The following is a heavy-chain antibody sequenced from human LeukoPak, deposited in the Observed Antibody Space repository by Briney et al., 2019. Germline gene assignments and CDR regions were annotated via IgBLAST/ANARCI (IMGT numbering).Heavy chain of an antibody. CDR3: ARDYCSGGSCYSLWFDP. Sequence: SETLSLTCTVSGGSISSYYWSWIRQPAGKGLEWMGRIYTRGSTNYNPSLKSRVTMSVDKSKNQFSLKLSSVTAADTAVYYCARDYCSGGSCYSLWFDPWGQGTLVTVSS. J-gene: IGHJ5*02. CDR1: GGSISSYY. V-gene: IGHV4-4*07. D-gene: IGHD2-15*01. CDR2: IYTRGST.